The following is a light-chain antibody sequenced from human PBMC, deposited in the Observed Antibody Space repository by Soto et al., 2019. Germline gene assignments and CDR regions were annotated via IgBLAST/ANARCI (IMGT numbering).Light chain of an antibody. CDR1: QKINNY. CDR3: EQTYSTPVT. V-gene: IGKV1-39*01. CDR2: GAS. J-gene: IGKJ5*01. Sequence: DIPMTQSPSTVSASEGDRVTITCRASQKINNYLNWYQQKPGKAPKLLIYGASSVQSGVPLRFSGSGSGTEFTLTISSLQPEDFAIYYCEQTYSTPVTFGQGTRLEIK.